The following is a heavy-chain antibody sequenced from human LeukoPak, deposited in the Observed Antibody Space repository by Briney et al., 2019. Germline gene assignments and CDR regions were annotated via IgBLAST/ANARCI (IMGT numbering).Heavy chain of an antibody. Sequence: SETLSLTCTVSGGSISSYYWSWIRQPPGKGLEWIGYIYYSGSTNYNPSLNSRVTISVDTSKNQFSLKLSSVTAADTAVYYCARAYSSGRYYWFDPWGQGTLVTVSS. CDR2: IYYSGST. CDR1: GGSISSYY. CDR3: ARAYSSGRYYWFDP. V-gene: IGHV4-59*01. J-gene: IGHJ5*02. D-gene: IGHD6-19*01.